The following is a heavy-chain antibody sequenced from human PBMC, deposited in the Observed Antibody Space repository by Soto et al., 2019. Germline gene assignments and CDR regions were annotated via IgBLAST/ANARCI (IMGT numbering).Heavy chain of an antibody. V-gene: IGHV1-18*01. CDR3: ARGILYYDFWSGYLAASYYYYRMDV. Sequence: ASVKVSCKASGYTFTSYGISWVRQAPGQGLEWMGWISAYNGNTNYAQKLQGRVTMTTDTSTSTAYMELRSLRSDDTAVYYCARGILYYDFWSGYLAASYYYYRMDVWGQGTTVTVSS. J-gene: IGHJ6*02. CDR1: GYTFTSYG. D-gene: IGHD3-3*01. CDR2: ISAYNGNT.